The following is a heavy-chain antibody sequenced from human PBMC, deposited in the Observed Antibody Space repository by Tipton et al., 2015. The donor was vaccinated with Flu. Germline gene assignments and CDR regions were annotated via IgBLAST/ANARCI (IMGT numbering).Heavy chain of an antibody. CDR1: GGSFSGYY. Sequence: LRLSCAVYGGSFSGYYWSWIRQPPGKGLEWIGEINHSGSTNYNPSLKSRVTISVDTSKNQFSLKLSSVTAADTAVYYCAGGRYFDWLSFDYWGQGTLVTVSS. J-gene: IGHJ4*02. CDR2: INHSGST. V-gene: IGHV4-34*01. D-gene: IGHD3-9*01. CDR3: AGGRYFDWLSFDY.